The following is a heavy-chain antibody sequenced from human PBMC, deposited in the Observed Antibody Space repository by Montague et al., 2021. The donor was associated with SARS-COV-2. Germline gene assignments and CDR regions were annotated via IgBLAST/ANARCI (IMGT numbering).Heavy chain of an antibody. D-gene: IGHD1-26*01. CDR3: ASHLEWAGKDCFDY. V-gene: IGHV4-59*08. J-gene: IGHJ4*02. CDR2: IYYSGST. CDR1: GGSISSYC. Sequence: SETLSLTCTVSGGSISSYCWSWIRQPPGKGLEWIGYIYYSGSTNYYPSLKSRVTISVAMSKNQFSLTLSSVAAADAAVYYCASHLEWAGKDCFDYWGQGTLVTVSS.